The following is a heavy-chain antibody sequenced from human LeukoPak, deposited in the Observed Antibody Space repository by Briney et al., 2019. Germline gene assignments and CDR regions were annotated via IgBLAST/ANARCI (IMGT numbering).Heavy chain of an antibody. Sequence: ASVKVSCKASGYTFTSYGISWVRQAPGQGLEWMGWISAYNGNTNYAQKLQGRVTMTTDTSTSTAYMELRSLRSDDTAVYYCARSHLPWGIVVVPAAKGAFDIWGQGTMVTVSS. CDR2: ISAYNGNT. CDR3: ARSHLPWGIVVVPAAKGAFDI. V-gene: IGHV1-18*01. J-gene: IGHJ3*02. CDR1: GYTFTSYG. D-gene: IGHD2-2*01.